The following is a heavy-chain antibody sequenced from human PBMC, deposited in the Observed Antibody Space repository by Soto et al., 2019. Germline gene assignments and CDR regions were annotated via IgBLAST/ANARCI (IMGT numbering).Heavy chain of an antibody. CDR1: GFTFSSYS. J-gene: IGHJ4*02. CDR2: ISSSSSTI. D-gene: IGHD6-6*01. CDR3: ARSYSSSFEIYY. V-gene: IGHV3-48*02. Sequence: VGSLRLSCAASGFTFSSYSMNWVRQAPGKGLEWVSYISSSSSTIYYADSVKCRFTISRDNAKKSLYLQMNSLRDEDTAVYYCARSYSSSFEIYYWGQGTRVTVAS.